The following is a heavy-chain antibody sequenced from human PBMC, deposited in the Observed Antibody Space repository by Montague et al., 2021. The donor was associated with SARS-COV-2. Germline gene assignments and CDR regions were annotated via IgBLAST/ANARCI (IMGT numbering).Heavy chain of an antibody. V-gene: IGHV4-39*01. CDR1: GGSISSNNNY. J-gene: IGHJ5*02. CDR3: ARSTATFGESHNWFAP. CDR2: IYYSGTT. Sequence: SETLYLTCTVSGGSISSNNNYWGWIRQSAGKGLEWIGSIYYSGTTYYNPSLKSRVTISVDTSKNQFSLRLSSVTATDTSVYYCARSTATFGESHNWFAPWGQGTLVIVSS. D-gene: IGHD3-10*01.